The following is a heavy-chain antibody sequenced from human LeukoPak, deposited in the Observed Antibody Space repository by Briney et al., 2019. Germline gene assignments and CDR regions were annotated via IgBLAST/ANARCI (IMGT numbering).Heavy chain of an antibody. J-gene: IGHJ4*02. Sequence: SETLSLTCTVSGGSISSYYWSWIRQPPGKGLEWIGYIYYSGSTNYNPSLKSRVTISVDTSKNQFSLKLSSVTAADTAVYYCARLEYSSGWYGRGYYFDYRGQGTLVTVSS. D-gene: IGHD6-19*01. CDR3: ARLEYSSGWYGRGYYFDY. V-gene: IGHV4-59*08. CDR2: IYYSGST. CDR1: GGSISSYY.